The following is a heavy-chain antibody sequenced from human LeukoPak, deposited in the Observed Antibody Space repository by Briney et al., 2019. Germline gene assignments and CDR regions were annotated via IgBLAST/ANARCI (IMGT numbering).Heavy chain of an antibody. J-gene: IGHJ1*01. D-gene: IGHD2-2*02. CDR2: ISSSSSYI. Sequence: NPGGSLRLSCAASGFTFSSYSMNWVRQAPGKGLVWVSSISSSSSYIYYADSVKGRFTISRDNAKNSLYLQMNSLRAEDTAVYYCAREVYCSTTSCYTGYFQHWGQGTLVTVSS. V-gene: IGHV3-21*01. CDR1: GFTFSSYS. CDR3: AREVYCSTTSCYTGYFQH.